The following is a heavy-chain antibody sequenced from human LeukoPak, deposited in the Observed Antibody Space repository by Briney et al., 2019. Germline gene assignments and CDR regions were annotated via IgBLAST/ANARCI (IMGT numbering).Heavy chain of an antibody. J-gene: IGHJ4*02. CDR2: IIPILGIA. V-gene: IGHV1-69*04. D-gene: IGHD5-18*01. CDR3: ARDPQDTANFDY. Sequence: ASVKVSCKASGGTFSSYAISWVRQAPGQGLEWMGRIIPILGIANYAQKFQGRVTITADKSTSTACMELSSLRSEDTAVYYCARDPQDTANFDYWGQGTLVTFSS. CDR1: GGTFSSYA.